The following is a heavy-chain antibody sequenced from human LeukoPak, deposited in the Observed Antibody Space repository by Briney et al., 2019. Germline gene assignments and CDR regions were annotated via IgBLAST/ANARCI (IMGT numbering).Heavy chain of an antibody. CDR1: VFTFTEYT. V-gene: IGHV3-43*01. J-gene: IGHJ4*02. CDR3: AKPRARCSSASCFFDY. D-gene: IGHD2-2*01. Sequence: GGSLRLSCAASVFTFTEYTMHWVRQAPGKGLEWVSLINSDGYTTHYADSVKGRFTISRDNSKDVLYLQMNSLRTEDTAFYYCAKPRARCSSASCFFDYWGQGTLVSVSS. CDR2: INSDGYTT.